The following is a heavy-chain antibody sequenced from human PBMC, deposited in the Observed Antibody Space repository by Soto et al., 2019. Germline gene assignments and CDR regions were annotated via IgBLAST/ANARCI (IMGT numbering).Heavy chain of an antibody. J-gene: IGHJ4*02. Sequence: QVQLVESGGGLVKPGGSLRLSCAASGFTFSAYYMSWIRQAPGKGLEWISYISSSGDTGNYADSVKGRFTVSRDNAKNSLYLQMNSLRDEDTAVYYCARDRGAVVGQYFDYWGQGTLVTVSS. CDR1: GFTFSAYY. V-gene: IGHV3-11*01. CDR2: ISSSGDTG. D-gene: IGHD6-19*01. CDR3: ARDRGAVVGQYFDY.